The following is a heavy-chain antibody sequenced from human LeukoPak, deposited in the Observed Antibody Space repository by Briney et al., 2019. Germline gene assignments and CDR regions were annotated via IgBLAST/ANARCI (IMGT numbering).Heavy chain of an antibody. CDR3: TTFFTTVTTNYYYGMDV. CDR1: GFTFSNAW. Sequence: GGSLILSCAASGFTFSNAWMSWVRQAPGKGLEWVGRIKSKTDGGTTDYAAPVKGRFTISGDDSKNTLYLQMNSLKTEDTAVYYCTTFFTTVTTNYYYGMDVWGQGTTVTVSS. V-gene: IGHV3-15*01. CDR2: IKSKTDGGTT. D-gene: IGHD4-17*01. J-gene: IGHJ6*02.